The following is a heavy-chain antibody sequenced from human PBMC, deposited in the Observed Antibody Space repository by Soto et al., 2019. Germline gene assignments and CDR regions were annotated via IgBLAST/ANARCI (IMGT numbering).Heavy chain of an antibody. Sequence: QVQLVESGGGVVQPGRSLRLSCAASGFTFSSYAMHWVRQAPGKGLEWVAVISYDGSNKYYADSVKGRFTISRDNSKNTLYLQMNSLRAEDTAVYYCARAKDGDTDPFDYRGQGTLVTVSS. D-gene: IGHD5-18*01. V-gene: IGHV3-30-3*01. J-gene: IGHJ4*02. CDR2: ISYDGSNK. CDR1: GFTFSSYA. CDR3: ARAKDGDTDPFDY.